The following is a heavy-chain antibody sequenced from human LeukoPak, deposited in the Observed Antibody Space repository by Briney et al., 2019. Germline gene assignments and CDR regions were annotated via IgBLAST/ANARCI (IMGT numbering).Heavy chain of an antibody. CDR3: ARLSSGWYAGYYYYMDV. Sequence: GGTLRLSCAASGFTFSSYGMSWVRQAPGKGLEWVANIKQDGSEKYYVDSVKGRFTISRDNAKNSLYLQMNSLRAEDTAVYYCARLSSGWYAGYYYYMDVWGKGTTVTVSS. CDR1: GFTFSSYG. D-gene: IGHD6-19*01. J-gene: IGHJ6*03. V-gene: IGHV3-7*01. CDR2: IKQDGSEK.